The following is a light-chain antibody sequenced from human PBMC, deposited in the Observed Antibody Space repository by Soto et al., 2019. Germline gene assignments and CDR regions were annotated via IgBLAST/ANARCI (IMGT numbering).Light chain of an antibody. CDR1: QSVISSY. J-gene: IGKJ5*01. V-gene: IGKV3-20*01. CDR2: GAS. Sequence: EIVLTQSPGTLSLSPGEIATLSFSASQSVISSYLAWYQQKPGQAPRLLMYGASSRATGIPDRFSGSGSGTDFTLTISRLEPEDFAVFYCQQYGTLPWTFGQGTRLEIK. CDR3: QQYGTLPWT.